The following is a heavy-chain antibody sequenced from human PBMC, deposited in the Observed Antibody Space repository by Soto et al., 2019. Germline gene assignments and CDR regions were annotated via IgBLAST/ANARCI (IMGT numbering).Heavy chain of an antibody. CDR1: GFTFSSYA. CDR2: ISSDGSNK. V-gene: IGHV3-30-3*01. J-gene: IGHJ4*02. D-gene: IGHD1-26*01. Sequence: GGSLRLSCAASGFTFSSYAMHWVRQAPGKGLEWVAVISSDGSNKYYADSVKGRFTISRDNSKNTLYLQMNSLRAEDTAVYYCATAVGDRILLAYWGQGTLVTSPQ. CDR3: ATAVGDRILLAY.